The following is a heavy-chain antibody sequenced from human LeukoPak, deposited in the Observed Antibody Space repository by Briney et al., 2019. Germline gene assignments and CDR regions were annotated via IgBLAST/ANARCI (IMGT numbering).Heavy chain of an antibody. CDR1: GYNFISYY. D-gene: IGHD2-8*01. CDR3: AREDVVLVDAVRYYYYGLDV. V-gene: IGHV1-46*01. CDR2: INPSGGST. J-gene: IGHJ6*02. Sequence: ASVKASCKAFGYNFISYYIHWVRQAPGQGLEWMGIINPSGGSTSYAQKFQDRVTMTRDTSTSTVYMGLSSLKSEDTAVYYCAREDVVLVDAVRYYYYGLDVWGQGTTVTVSS.